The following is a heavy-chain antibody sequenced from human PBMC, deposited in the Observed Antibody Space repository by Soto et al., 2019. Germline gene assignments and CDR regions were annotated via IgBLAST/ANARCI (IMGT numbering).Heavy chain of an antibody. D-gene: IGHD3-9*01. CDR3: ARILMHYDILTGYYPSWFDP. J-gene: IGHJ5*02. CDR2: IYWDDDK. Sequence: SGPMLVNPTQSLTLTCTFSGFSLSTSGVGVGWIRQPPGKALEWLALIYWDDDKRYSPSLKSRLTITKDTSKNQVVLTMTNMDPVDTATYYCARILMHYDILTGYYPSWFDPWGQGTLVTVSS. V-gene: IGHV2-5*02. CDR1: GFSLSTSGVG.